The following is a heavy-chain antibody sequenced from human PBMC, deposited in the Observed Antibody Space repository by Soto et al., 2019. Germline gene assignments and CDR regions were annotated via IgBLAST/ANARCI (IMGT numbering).Heavy chain of an antibody. CDR2: ISFDGSNK. CDR1: GFTFSSYG. V-gene: IGHV3-30*12. CDR3: ARDQAKQLAIYHFDY. J-gene: IGHJ4*02. D-gene: IGHD2-2*02. Sequence: PGGSLRLSCAASGFTFSSYGMHWVRQTPGKGLEWVAIISFDGSNKFYADSVKGRFTVSRDNSRNTVYLQMNSLRAEDSGVYYCARDQAKQLAIYHFDYWGQGTQVTVSS.